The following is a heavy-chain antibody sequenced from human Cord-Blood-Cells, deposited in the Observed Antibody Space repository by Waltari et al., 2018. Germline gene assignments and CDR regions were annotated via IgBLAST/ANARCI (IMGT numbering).Heavy chain of an antibody. J-gene: IGHJ3*02. CDR2: SIPILGTA. CDR1: GGTFSSYA. Sequence: QVQLVQSGAEVKTPGSSVKVSCKASGGTFSSYAISRVRQAPGQGLEWMGGSIPILGTANYAKKFQGRVKITAHKSASTADMELSSLRSYDRAVYYCATPRPLPHDDAFDICGQVTMVTVSS. CDR3: ATPRPLPHDDAFDI. V-gene: IGHV1-69*06.